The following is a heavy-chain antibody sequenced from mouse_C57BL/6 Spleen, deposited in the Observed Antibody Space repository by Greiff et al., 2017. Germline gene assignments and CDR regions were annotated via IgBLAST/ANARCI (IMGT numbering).Heavy chain of an antibody. CDR2: ISSGGDYI. D-gene: IGHD2-4*01. J-gene: IGHJ3*01. V-gene: IGHV5-9-1*02. Sequence: EVQGVESGEGLVKPGGSLKLSCAASGFTFSSYAMSWVRQTPEKRLEWVAYISSGGDYIYYADTVKGRFTISRDNARNTLYLQMSSLKSEDTAMYYCTREGYDYDETWFAYWGQGTLVTVSA. CDR3: TREGYDYDETWFAY. CDR1: GFTFSSYA.